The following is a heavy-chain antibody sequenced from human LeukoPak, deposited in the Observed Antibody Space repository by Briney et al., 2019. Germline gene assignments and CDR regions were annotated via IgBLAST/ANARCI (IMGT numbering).Heavy chain of an antibody. CDR3: ARLMVGVTIAYFDY. Sequence: PSENPALTCPVPGGSGTTYYRSWIRQPPREGLELISYIHYTGSSNYNPSLKSRVTISVDTSKNQFSLNLSSVTAADTTVYYCARLMVGVTIAYFDYWGQGTLVTVSS. CDR2: IHYTGSS. J-gene: IGHJ4*02. CDR1: GGSGTTYY. D-gene: IGHD1-26*01. V-gene: IGHV4-59*02.